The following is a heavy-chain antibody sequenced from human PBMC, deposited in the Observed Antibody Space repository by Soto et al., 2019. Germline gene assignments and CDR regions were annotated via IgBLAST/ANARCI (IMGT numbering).Heavy chain of an antibody. Sequence: QVQLVESGGGLVEPGGSLRLSCAASGFIFTDYSMTWIRQAPGKGLEWVSYISNGDETTQYADSVKGRFTVSRNNAKKVLFLAKSRLRVDDTDVYYWSGDTRRRDGYNFDSCCPGALVTVSS. CDR1: GFIFTDYS. V-gene: IGHV3-11*01. CDR3: SGDTRRRDGYNFDS. D-gene: IGHD5-12*01. CDR2: ISNGDETT. J-gene: IGHJ4*02.